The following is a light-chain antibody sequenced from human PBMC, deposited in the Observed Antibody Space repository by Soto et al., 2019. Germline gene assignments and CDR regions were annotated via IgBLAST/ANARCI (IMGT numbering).Light chain of an antibody. V-gene: IGLV2-8*01. CDR2: EVS. J-gene: IGLJ2*01. CDR1: SSDVGGYNY. Sequence: QSAPTQPPSASGSLGQSATISCTGTSSDVGGYNYVSWYQQYPGKAPKLIIYEVSRRPSGVPDRFSGSKSGNTASLTVSGLQAEDEADYYCSSYAGSSTWVFGGGTQLTVL. CDR3: SSYAGSSTWV.